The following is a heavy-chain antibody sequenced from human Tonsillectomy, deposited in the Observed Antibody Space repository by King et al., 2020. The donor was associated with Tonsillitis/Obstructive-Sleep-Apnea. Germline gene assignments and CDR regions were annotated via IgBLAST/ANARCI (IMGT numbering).Heavy chain of an antibody. D-gene: IGHD6-13*01. CDR3: ARAGSSSWPRGYFYS. Sequence: QLVQSGGGLVQPGGSLRLSCAASGVTFSSYEMNWVRQTPGKGLEWVSYISTSGSTIYYADSVKGRFTISRDNAKNSLYLQMNSLRAEDTAVYYCARAGSSSWPRGYFYSWGQRTLVTVSS. CDR1: GVTFSSYE. CDR2: ISTSGSTI. V-gene: IGHV3-48*03. J-gene: IGHJ4*02.